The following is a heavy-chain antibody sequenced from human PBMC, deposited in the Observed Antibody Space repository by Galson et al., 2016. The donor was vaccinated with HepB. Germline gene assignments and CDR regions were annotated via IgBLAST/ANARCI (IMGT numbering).Heavy chain of an antibody. CDR3: ARGDYRATTSGTYFDH. Sequence: SLRLSCAASGFTFSSYWMSWVRQAPGKGLEWVANIKQDGSEKYYVDSVKGRFTISRDNAKNSLYLQMNSLRAEDTAVYYCARGDYRATTSGTYFDHWGQGTLVTVSS. D-gene: IGHD1-1*01. J-gene: IGHJ4*02. CDR2: IKQDGSEK. CDR1: GFTFSSYW. V-gene: IGHV3-7*03.